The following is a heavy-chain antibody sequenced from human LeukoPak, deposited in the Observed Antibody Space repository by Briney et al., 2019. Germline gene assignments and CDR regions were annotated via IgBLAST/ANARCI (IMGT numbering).Heavy chain of an antibody. CDR2: ISYDGSNK. J-gene: IGHJ4*02. Sequence: GGSLRLSCAASGFTFSSYAMHWVRQAPGKGLEWVAVISYDGSNKYYADSVKGRFTISRDNSKNTLYLQMNSLRAEDTAVYYCARDPPVVPAAFEDYWGQGTLVTVSS. CDR3: ARDPPVVPAAFEDY. V-gene: IGHV3-30-3*01. D-gene: IGHD2-2*01. CDR1: GFTFSSYA.